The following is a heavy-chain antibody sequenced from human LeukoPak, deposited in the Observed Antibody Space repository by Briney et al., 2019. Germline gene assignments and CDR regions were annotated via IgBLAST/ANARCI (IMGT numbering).Heavy chain of an antibody. J-gene: IGHJ4*02. CDR2: IYPGDSDS. D-gene: IGHD3-22*01. CDR3: ARRDSSGYYYFDY. Sequence: ESLKISCKGSGYRFTSYWIGWVRQMPGKGLEWMGIIYPGDSDSRYSPSFQGQVTISADKSTSTAYLQWSSLKASDTAMYYCARRDSSGYYYFDYWGQGTLVTVSS. V-gene: IGHV5-51*01. CDR1: GYRFTSYW.